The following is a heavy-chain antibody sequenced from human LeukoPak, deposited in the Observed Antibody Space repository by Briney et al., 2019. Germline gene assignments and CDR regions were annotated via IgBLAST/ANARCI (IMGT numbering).Heavy chain of an antibody. J-gene: IGHJ4*02. CDR3: ARRTGGSFDY. Sequence: PSETLSLTCAVFAYSISSGYHWDWIRQPPGKGLQWIGSIIHSGTTYYNPSLKSRVTISVDTSKNQFSLKLSSVTAADTAIYYCARRTGGSFDYWGQGALVTVSS. V-gene: IGHV4-38-2*01. D-gene: IGHD3-16*01. CDR1: AYSISSGYH. CDR2: IIHSGTT.